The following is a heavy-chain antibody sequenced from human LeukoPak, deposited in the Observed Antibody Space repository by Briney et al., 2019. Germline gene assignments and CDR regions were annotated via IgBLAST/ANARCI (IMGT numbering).Heavy chain of an antibody. CDR2: IYSGGST. V-gene: IGHV3-66*01. D-gene: IGHD2/OR15-2a*01. J-gene: IGHJ3*02. CDR1: GFTVSSNY. Sequence: GGSLRLSCAASGFTVSSNYMSWVRQAPGKGLEWVSVIYSGGSTYYADSVKGRFTISRDNPKNTLYLQMNSLRAEDTAVYYCARDASRLGALDIWGQGTMVTVSS. CDR3: ARDASRLGALDI.